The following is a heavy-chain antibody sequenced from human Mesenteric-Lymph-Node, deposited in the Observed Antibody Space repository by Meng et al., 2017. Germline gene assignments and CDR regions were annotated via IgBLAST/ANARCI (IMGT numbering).Heavy chain of an antibody. Sequence: VQLQESRPSLVQRSKSPSLTCTVSGGSTSSANNNWSWFRQPRGQGVEWIGYIDESESSYSTPSNPCRVTRATISSNNSYSLFSLYLSAVAAAVTAGYCFTRRVAAGTCYWGQGTLVTVSS. CDR3: TRRVAAGTCY. D-gene: IGHD1-1*01. CDR2: IDESESSYST. J-gene: IGHJ4*02. V-gene: IGHV4-30-4*08. CDR1: GGSTSSANNN.